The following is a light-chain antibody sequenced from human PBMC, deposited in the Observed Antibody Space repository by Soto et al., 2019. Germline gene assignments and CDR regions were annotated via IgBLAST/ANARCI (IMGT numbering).Light chain of an antibody. CDR3: QQYQSYSRT. J-gene: IGKJ1*01. Sequence: DIQMTQSPSTLSASVGDRVTITCRASQSISSWLAWYQQKPGKAPKLLIYDASSLESGVPSRFSGSGSGTEFTLTISSLKPDDFATYYCQQYQSYSRTFGHGTKVEIK. CDR2: DAS. CDR1: QSISSW. V-gene: IGKV1-5*01.